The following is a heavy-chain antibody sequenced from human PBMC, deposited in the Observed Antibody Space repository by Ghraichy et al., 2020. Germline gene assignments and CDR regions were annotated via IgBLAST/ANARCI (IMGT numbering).Heavy chain of an antibody. CDR2: INHSGST. Sequence: SQTLSLTCAVYGGSFSGYYWSWIRQPPGKGLEWIGEINHSGSTNYNPSLKSRVTISVDTSKNQFSLKLSSVTAADTAVYYCARGGPYYYYGMDVWGQGTTVTVSS. V-gene: IGHV4-34*01. CDR1: GGSFSGYY. J-gene: IGHJ6*02. CDR3: ARGGPYYYYGMDV.